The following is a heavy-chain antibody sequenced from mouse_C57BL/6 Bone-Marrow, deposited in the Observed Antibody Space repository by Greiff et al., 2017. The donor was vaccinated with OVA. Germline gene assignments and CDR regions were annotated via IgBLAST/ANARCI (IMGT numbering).Heavy chain of an antibody. J-gene: IGHJ2*01. D-gene: IGHD2-3*01. CDR1: GYTFTSYW. V-gene: IGHV1-69*01. CDR2: IDPSDSYT. CDR3: ARDGYCFDY. Sequence: QVQLQQSGAELVMPGASVKLSCKASGYTFTSYWMHWVKQRPGQGLEWIGEIDPSDSYTNYNQKFTGNSTLTVDKSSSTAYMQLSSLTSEDSAVYYCARDGYCFDYWGQGTTLTVSS.